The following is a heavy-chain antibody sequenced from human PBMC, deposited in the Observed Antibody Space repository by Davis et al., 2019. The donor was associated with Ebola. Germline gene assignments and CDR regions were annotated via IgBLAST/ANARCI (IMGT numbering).Heavy chain of an antibody. CDR3: ARDRESYDFWSGYFDY. Sequence: GESLKISCAASGFTFSSYWMSWVRQAPGKGLEWVANIKQDGSEKYYVDSVKGRFTISRDNAKNSLYLQMNSLRAEDTAVYYCARDRESYDFWSGYFDYWGQGTLVTVSS. CDR2: IKQDGSEK. D-gene: IGHD3-3*01. V-gene: IGHV3-7*03. CDR1: GFTFSSYW. J-gene: IGHJ4*02.